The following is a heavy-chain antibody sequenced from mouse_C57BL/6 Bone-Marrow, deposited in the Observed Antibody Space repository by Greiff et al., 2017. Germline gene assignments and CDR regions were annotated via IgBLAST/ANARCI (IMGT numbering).Heavy chain of an antibody. CDR3: ARPYYDYAMDY. J-gene: IGHJ4*01. CDR1: GFTFSSYA. D-gene: IGHD2-10*01. Sequence: EVKVVESGGGLVKPGGSLKLSCAASGFTFSSYAMSWVRQTPEKRLAWVATISDGGSYTYYPDNVKGRFTISRDNAKNNLYLQMSHLKSEDTAMYYCARPYYDYAMDYWGQGTSVTVSS. CDR2: ISDGGSYT. V-gene: IGHV5-4*03.